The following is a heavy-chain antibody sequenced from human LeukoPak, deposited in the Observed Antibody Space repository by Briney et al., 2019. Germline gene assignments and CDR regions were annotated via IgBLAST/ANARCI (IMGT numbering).Heavy chain of an antibody. Sequence: SETLSLTCTISGGSISSYYWTWLRQPPGKGLEWIAYTHDNGDSNYNPSLKSRVTISIDTSKNQFSLKLNSVTAADTAVYYCARHGPIGPKRGYFDYWGQGILVTVSS. CDR3: ARHGPIGPKRGYFDY. D-gene: IGHD1-26*01. CDR2: THDNGDS. V-gene: IGHV4-59*08. CDR1: GGSISSYY. J-gene: IGHJ4*02.